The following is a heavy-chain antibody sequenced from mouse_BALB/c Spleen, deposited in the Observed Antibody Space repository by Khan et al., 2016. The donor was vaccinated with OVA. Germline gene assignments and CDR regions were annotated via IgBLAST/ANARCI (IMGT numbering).Heavy chain of an antibody. CDR1: GFTFSSFA. J-gene: IGHJ3*01. CDR2: INTAGDYT. D-gene: IGHD1-1*01. Sequence: EVELVESGGGLVKPGGPLKLSCAASGFTFSSFAMSWVRQTPEKRLEWVATINTAGDYTYYPDSVRGRFTISRDNAKNTLYLQMSSLRSEDTAMFYCARHNYGPFAYWGQGTLVTVST. V-gene: IGHV5-9-3*01. CDR3: ARHNYGPFAY.